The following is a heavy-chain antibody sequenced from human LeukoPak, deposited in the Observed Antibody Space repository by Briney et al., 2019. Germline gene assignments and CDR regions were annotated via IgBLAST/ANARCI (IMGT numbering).Heavy chain of an antibody. CDR1: GFTFSSYS. D-gene: IGHD3-10*01. CDR3: ARGWFGEAPFDY. CDR2: ISSSSSYI. Sequence: GGSLRLSCAASGFTFSSYSMNWVRQAPGKGLEWVSSISSSSSYIYYADSVKGRFTISRDNAKNSLYLQMNSLRAEDTAVYYCARGWFGEAPFDYWGQGTLVTVSS. J-gene: IGHJ4*02. V-gene: IGHV3-21*01.